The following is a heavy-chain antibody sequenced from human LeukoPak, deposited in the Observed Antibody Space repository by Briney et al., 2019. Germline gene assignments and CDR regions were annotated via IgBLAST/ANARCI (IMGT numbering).Heavy chain of an antibody. V-gene: IGHV3-72*01. CDR1: GFTFSSYG. CDR3: TRVFGDTLGWDYMDV. CDR2: TRDKANSYTT. D-gene: IGHD2-21*02. J-gene: IGHJ6*03. Sequence: GGSLRLSCAASGFTFSSYGMHWIRQAPGKGLEWVGRTRDKANSYTTEYAASVKGRFTISRDDSQSSLYLQMDSLKTEDTAVYYCTRVFGDTLGWDYMDVWGKGTTVTVSS.